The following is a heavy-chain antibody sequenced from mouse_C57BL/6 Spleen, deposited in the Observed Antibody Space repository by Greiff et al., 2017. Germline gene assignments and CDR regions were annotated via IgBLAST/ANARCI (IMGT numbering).Heavy chain of an antibody. CDR1: GYSITSGYY. J-gene: IGHJ2*01. Sequence: EVQLQQSGPGLVKPSQSLSLTCSVTGYSITSGYYWNWIRQFPGNKLEWMGYISYDGSNNYNPSLKNRISITRDTSKNQFFLKLNSVTTEDTATYYCASCPYDSNYLWYFDYWGQGTTLTVSS. CDR2: ISYDGSN. V-gene: IGHV3-6*01. CDR3: ASCPYDSNYLWYFDY. D-gene: IGHD2-5*01.